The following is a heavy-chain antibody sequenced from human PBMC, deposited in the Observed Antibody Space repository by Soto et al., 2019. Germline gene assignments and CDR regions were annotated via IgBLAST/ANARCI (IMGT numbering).Heavy chain of an antibody. CDR3: ARHPTSTVVTSYYYGMDV. D-gene: IGHD4-17*01. CDR2: IDPSDSYT. Sequence: PXESLKICCKGAGYSFTSYWISWVRQMPGKGLEWMGRIDPSDSYTNYSPSFQGHVTISADKSISTAYLQWSSLKASDTAMYYCARHPTSTVVTSYYYGMDVWGQGTTVTVSS. CDR1: GYSFTSYW. V-gene: IGHV5-10-1*01. J-gene: IGHJ6*02.